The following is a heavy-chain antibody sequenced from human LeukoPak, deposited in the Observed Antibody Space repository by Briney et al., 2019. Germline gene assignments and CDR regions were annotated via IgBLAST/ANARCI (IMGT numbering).Heavy chain of an antibody. J-gene: IGHJ6*02. CDR2: ISYDGSNK. CDR3: ARLLAVAGTEGYYYYGMDV. V-gene: IGHV3-30-3*01. D-gene: IGHD6-19*01. CDR1: GFTFSSYA. Sequence: GRSLRLSCAASGFTFSSYAMHWVRQSPGKELEWEAVISYDGSNKYYADSVKGRFTISRDNSKNTLYLQMNSLRAEDTAVYYCARLLAVAGTEGYYYYGMDVWGQGTTVTVSS.